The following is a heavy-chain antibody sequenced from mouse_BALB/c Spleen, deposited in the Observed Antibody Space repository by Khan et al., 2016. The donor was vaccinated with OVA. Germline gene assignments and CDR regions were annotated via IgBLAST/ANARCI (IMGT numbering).Heavy chain of an antibody. CDR1: GYTFTSYW. D-gene: IGHD1-1*01. CDR3: ARSNYYGRSLYALDY. Sequence: DMVKPGASVKLSCKASGYTFTSYWINWIKQRPGQGLEWIGRIAPGSGSTNYNEMFKGTATLTVDTSSSTAYSQLSSLSSEDSAVYFCARSNYYGRSLYALDYWGQGTSVTVSS. V-gene: IGHV1S41*01. CDR2: IAPGSGST. J-gene: IGHJ4*01.